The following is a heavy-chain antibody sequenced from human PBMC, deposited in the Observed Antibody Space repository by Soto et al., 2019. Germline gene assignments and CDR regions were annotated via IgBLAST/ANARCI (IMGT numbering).Heavy chain of an antibody. CDR2: IMYSGYS. CDR1: GDSLTNYY. V-gene: IGHV4-59*08. Sequence: QVQLQESGPGLVKPSETLSLTCTVSGDSLTNYYCSWFRQPQGKGLEGIGYIMYSGYSAYNLSLRRRVTMSMDTSKTQFSLMLESVPATDTAVYYCARHGFGPLHGLVDVWGQGTTVIVSS. J-gene: IGHJ6*02. CDR3: ARHGFGPLHGLVDV. D-gene: IGHD3-10*01.